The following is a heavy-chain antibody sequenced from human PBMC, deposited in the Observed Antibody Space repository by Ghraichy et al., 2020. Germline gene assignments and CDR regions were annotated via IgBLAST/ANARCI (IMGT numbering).Heavy chain of an antibody. CDR2: IYHSGRT. J-gene: IGHJ2*01. D-gene: IGHD4-23*01. CDR3: ARGPTVVTPDWYFDL. Sequence: ESLNISCSVSGFSISSGYYWGWIRQSPGKGLEWIGSIYHSGRTYDNPPLKSRVTISVDTSKDQFSLKLFSVTAADTAVYYCARGPTVVTPDWYFDLWGPGTLVTVSS. CDR1: GFSISSGYY. V-gene: IGHV4-38-2*02.